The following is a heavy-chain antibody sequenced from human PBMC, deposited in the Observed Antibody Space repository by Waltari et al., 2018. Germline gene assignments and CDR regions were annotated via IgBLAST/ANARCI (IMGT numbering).Heavy chain of an antibody. CDR2: IASDGRST. D-gene: IGHD6-6*01. Sequence: EVQLVESGGSLVQPGGSLRLSCIASGFTFSGHWMYWVRQAPGKGLVWVSRIASDGRSTSYADSVKGRVTISRDNAKNTLYLQMNTLRAEDTAVYYCTRAFVNIAARGMDVWGQGTTVTVSS. CDR3: TRAFVNIAARGMDV. CDR1: GFTFSGHW. J-gene: IGHJ6*02. V-gene: IGHV3-74*01.